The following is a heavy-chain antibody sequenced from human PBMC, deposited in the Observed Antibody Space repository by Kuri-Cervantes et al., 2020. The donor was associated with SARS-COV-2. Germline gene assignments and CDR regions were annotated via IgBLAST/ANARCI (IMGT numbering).Heavy chain of an antibody. J-gene: IGHJ4*02. Sequence: GGSLRLSGAASGFTFSSYAMNWVRQAPGKGLEWVSAISGSGASTYYADSIKGRFTISRDNPKNTLYLQMNSLRAEDTAVYYCAQTLIAVAGYFAYWGQGTLVTVSS. CDR2: ISGSGAST. CDR3: AQTLIAVAGYFAY. CDR1: GFTFSSYA. D-gene: IGHD6-19*01. V-gene: IGHV3-23*01.